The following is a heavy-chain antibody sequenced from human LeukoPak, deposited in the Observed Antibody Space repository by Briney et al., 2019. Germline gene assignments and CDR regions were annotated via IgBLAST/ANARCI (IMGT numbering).Heavy chain of an antibody. V-gene: IGHV1-46*01. J-gene: IGHJ3*02. D-gene: IGHD3-22*01. Sequence: ASVKVSCKASGYTFTSYYMHWVRQAPGQGLEWMGIINPSGGSTSYAQKFQGRVTMTRDTSTSTVYMELSSLRSDDTAVYYCARDPVWGSGSLSAFDIWGQGTMVTVSS. CDR2: INPSGGST. CDR1: GYTFTSYY. CDR3: ARDPVWGSGSLSAFDI.